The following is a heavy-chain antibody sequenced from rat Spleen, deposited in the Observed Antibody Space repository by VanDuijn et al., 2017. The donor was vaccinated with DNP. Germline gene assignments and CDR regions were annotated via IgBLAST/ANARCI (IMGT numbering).Heavy chain of an antibody. CDR3: ARHYGGYLYYFDY. D-gene: IGHD1-11*01. Sequence: QVQLKESGPGLVQPSQTLSLTCTVSGFPLTRPGVSWVRQFPGQGLEWIAAIWSGGSTDYNSALKSRLSISRDTSKSQVLLKMNSLQTEDTAIYYCARHYGGYLYYFDYWGQGVMVTVSS. CDR2: IWSGGST. V-gene: IGHV2-15*01. J-gene: IGHJ2*01. CDR1: GFPLTRPG.